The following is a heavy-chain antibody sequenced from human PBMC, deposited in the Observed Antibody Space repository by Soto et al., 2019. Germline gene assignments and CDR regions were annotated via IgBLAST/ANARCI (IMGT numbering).Heavy chain of an antibody. V-gene: IGHV3-30*03. J-gene: IGHJ4*02. CDR2: ISDDGGDT. D-gene: IGHD6-6*01. CDR1: GLIFSTNG. CDR3: ARDRYSSSPGHLEY. Sequence: QVQLVESGGGVVQPGRSLRLSCTASGLIFSTNGMHWVRQAPGKGLEWVAHISDDGGDTYYADSVRGRLTISRYNSKSTLYLQMKSLRVEDTAVYFCARDRYSSSPGHLEYWGQGTLVTVSS.